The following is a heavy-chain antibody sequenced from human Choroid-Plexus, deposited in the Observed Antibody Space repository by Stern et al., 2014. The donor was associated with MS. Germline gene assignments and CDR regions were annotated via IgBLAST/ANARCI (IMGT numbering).Heavy chain of an antibody. J-gene: IGHJ4*02. CDR3: AKDRQWSTYFFDY. CDR1: GFTFSNFG. V-gene: IGHV3-30*18. CDR2: ISYDGSDK. D-gene: IGHD2-15*01. Sequence: VQLVESGGGVAQPGRPLILSCAASGFTFSNFGMHWVRQAPGKGLEWVALISYDGSDKYYADSVKGRFTIFRDNSKNTLYMHMNSLRAEVTAVYYCAKDRQWSTYFFDYWGQGSLVTVSS.